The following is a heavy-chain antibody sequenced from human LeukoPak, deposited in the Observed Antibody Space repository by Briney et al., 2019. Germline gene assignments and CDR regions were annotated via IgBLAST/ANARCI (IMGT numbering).Heavy chain of an antibody. CDR1: GYTFTGYY. CDR2: INPNSGGT. D-gene: IGHD3-9*01. V-gene: IGHV1-2*02. CDR3: ARYDILTGALGY. J-gene: IGHJ4*02. Sequence: ASVKVSCKASGYTFTGYYMHWVRQAPGQGLVWMGWINPNSGGTNYAQKFQGRVAMTRDTSISTAYMELSRLRSDDTAVYYCARYDILTGALGYWGQGTLVTVSS.